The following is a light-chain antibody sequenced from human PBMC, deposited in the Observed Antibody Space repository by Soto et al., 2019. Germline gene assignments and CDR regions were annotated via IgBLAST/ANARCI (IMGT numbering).Light chain of an antibody. CDR3: QQYDNWPLT. J-gene: IGKJ5*01. Sequence: EIVMTQSPATLSLSPGERATLSCRASQSVRSNLAWYQQKPGQAPRLLIYGASTRATGIPARFSGSGSGTEFTLTISILQSEDFAVFYCQQYDNWPLTFGQGKRLEIK. CDR2: GAS. CDR1: QSVRSN. V-gene: IGKV3-15*01.